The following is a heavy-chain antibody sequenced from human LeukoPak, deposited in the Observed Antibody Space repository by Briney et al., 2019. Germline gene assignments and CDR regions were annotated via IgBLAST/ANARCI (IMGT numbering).Heavy chain of an antibody. J-gene: IGHJ1*01. D-gene: IGHD5-24*01. CDR1: GFILSSFA. CDR2: ISSPGGNT. Sequence: PGGSLRLSCTSSGFILSSFAMSWVRQAPGKGLEWVSSISSPGGNTYYADSVKGRFTISRDISKNLVYLQMNGLRAEDTAVYYCAKTRNGYTTEYLQHWGQGTLVTVSS. CDR3: AKTRNGYTTEYLQH. V-gene: IGHV3-23*01.